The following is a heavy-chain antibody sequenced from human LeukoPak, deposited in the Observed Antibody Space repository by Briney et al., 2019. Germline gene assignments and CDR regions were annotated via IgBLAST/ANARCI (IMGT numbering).Heavy chain of an antibody. J-gene: IGHJ4*02. D-gene: IGHD5-18*01. Sequence: VELGGSLRLSCAASGFTFSNYAMSWVRQAPGKGLEWVSGISGSGGSTYYADSVKGHFTISRDNSKNTLHLQMNSLRAEDTAIYYCAKDLIAYSYGHAGRSNFDYRGQGTLVTVSS. CDR2: ISGSGGST. CDR3: AKDLIAYSYGHAGRSNFDY. V-gene: IGHV3-23*01. CDR1: GFTFSNYA.